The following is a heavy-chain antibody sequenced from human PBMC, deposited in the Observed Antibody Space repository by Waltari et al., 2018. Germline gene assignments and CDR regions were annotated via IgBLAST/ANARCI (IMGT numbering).Heavy chain of an antibody. CDR2: LSYNGAT. D-gene: IGHD5-12*01. CDR3: ATYIGASVGTAAFDV. J-gene: IGHJ3*01. Sequence: GWLRQPPGQGLEWIATLSYNGATYTSPSLTSRVTMSRDTSKNQLSLTLGAVTAADAAVYYCATYIGASVGTAAFDVWGQGKMVIVSS. V-gene: IGHV4-39*01.